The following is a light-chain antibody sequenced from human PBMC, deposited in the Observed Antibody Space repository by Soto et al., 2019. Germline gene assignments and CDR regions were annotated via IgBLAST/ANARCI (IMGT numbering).Light chain of an antibody. J-gene: IGKJ1*01. CDR1: QSVSSSY. CDR2: GAS. CDR3: QQYGSSPPT. V-gene: IGKV3-20*01. Sequence: EIVMTQSPDPRSVSPGERATLSCRASQSVSSSYLAWYQQKPGQAPRLLIYGASSRATGIPDRFSGSGSGTDFTLTISRLEPEDFAVYYCQQYGSSPPTFGQVGKVDIK.